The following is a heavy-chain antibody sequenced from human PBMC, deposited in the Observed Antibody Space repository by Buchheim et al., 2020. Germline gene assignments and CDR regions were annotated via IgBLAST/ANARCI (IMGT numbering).Heavy chain of an antibody. CDR3: GGLGTTKSSY. V-gene: IGHV3-74*01. CDR1: GFTFSDYW. Sequence: EVQLVESGGGLVQPGGSLRLSCAASGFTFSDYWMHWVRQAPGKGLVCVAAINTDGGITNNADPVKGRFTISRDNAKNTLYLQMNSLRAEDTAVYYCGGLGTTKSSYWGQGTL. D-gene: IGHD4-11*01. J-gene: IGHJ4*02. CDR2: INTDGGIT.